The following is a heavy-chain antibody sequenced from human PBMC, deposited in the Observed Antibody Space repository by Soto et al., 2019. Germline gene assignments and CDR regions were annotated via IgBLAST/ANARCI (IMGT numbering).Heavy chain of an antibody. CDR3: ASEGAHSTGWYDYFDQ. V-gene: IGHV1-18*04. CDR2: ISTYNGNT. CDR1: GYTFITYS. J-gene: IGHJ4*02. Sequence: QVQLVQSGGEVKKPGASVKVSCKATGYTFITYSITWVRQAPGQGLEWMGWISTYNGNTKYAQNLQGRVTLTTDTSTSPAYLEMRSLRSDDTAIYYCASEGAHSTGWYDYFDQWGQGTLVTVSS. D-gene: IGHD6-13*01.